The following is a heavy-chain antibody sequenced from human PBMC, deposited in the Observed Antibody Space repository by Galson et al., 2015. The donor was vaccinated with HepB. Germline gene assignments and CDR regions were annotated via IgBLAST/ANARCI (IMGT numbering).Heavy chain of an antibody. V-gene: IGHV3-11*01. CDR2: ISTSGTTI. J-gene: IGHJ4*02. Sequence: SLRLSCAXSGFIFSDFYMSWIRQAPGKGLEXVSYISTSGTTIYYADSVKGRFTISRDNAKNSLYLQMNSLRAEDTAVYYCARVGPYYDFWSGHPDYWGQGTLVTVSS. CDR1: GFIFSDFY. D-gene: IGHD3-3*01. CDR3: ARVGPYYDFWSGHPDY.